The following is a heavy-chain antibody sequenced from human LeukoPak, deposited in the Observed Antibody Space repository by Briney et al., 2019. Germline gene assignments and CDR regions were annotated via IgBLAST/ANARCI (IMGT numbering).Heavy chain of an antibody. Sequence: PSGTLSLTCAVSGGSTSSHYWSSIRQPPGKGLEWIGYIFYGGSSNYNPPLKSRGTMSLDTSRNQFSLKLSSVTAADTAVYYCARGIPMANLVFDNWGQGALVTVSS. V-gene: IGHV4-59*11. D-gene: IGHD3-10*01. CDR2: IFYGGSS. CDR3: ARGIPMANLVFDN. J-gene: IGHJ4*02. CDR1: GGSTSSHY.